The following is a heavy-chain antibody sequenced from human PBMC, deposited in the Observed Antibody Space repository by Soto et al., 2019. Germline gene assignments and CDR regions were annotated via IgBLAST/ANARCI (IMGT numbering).Heavy chain of an antibody. V-gene: IGHV4-59*08. CDR1: GDSINNYY. Sequence: QVQLQESGPGLVKPSETLSLTCTVSGDSINNYYWSWIRQPPGKGLEWIAYIYHSASINYNPSLKSRVTVSKDTSKNQLSLRLTSVTAADTAVYFCARHERSVYYYNHWGQGTLVTVSS. D-gene: IGHD3-3*01. CDR3: ARHERSVYYYNH. CDR2: IYHSASI. J-gene: IGHJ4*02.